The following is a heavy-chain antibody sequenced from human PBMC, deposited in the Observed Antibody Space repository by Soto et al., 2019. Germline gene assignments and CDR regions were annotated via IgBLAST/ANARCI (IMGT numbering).Heavy chain of an antibody. J-gene: IGHJ4*02. CDR2: INPSGGST. CDR3: ARGGRGYSGYDYGDPIDY. Sequence: ALVKVSCKASGYTFTSYYMHWVRKENGQGLEWMGIINPSGGSTSYAQKFQGRVTMTRDTSTSTVYMELSSLRSEDTAVYYCARGGRGYSGYDYGDPIDYWGQGTLVTVSS. CDR1: GYTFTSYY. V-gene: IGHV1-46*03. D-gene: IGHD5-12*01.